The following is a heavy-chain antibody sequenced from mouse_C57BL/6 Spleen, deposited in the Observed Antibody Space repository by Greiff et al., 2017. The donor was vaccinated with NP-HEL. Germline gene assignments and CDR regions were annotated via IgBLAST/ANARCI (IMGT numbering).Heavy chain of an antibody. J-gene: IGHJ1*03. CDR1: GYTFTDYY. CDR2: INPNNGGT. V-gene: IGHV1-26*01. Sequence: EVQLQQSGPELVKPGASVKISCKASGYTFTDYYMNWVKQSHGKSLEWIGDINPNNGGTSYNQKFKGKATLTVDKSSSTAYMELRSLTSEDSAVYYCARSRADGYYWYFDVWGTGTTVTVSS. D-gene: IGHD2-3*01. CDR3: ARSRADGYYWYFDV.